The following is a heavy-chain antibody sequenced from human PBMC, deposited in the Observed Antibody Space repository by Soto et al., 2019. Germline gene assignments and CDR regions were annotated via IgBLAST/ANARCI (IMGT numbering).Heavy chain of an antibody. CDR3: AKDAFGVVSRPARKHRYFDL. D-gene: IGHD3-3*01. V-gene: IGHV3-23*01. Sequence: GSLRLSCAASGFTFSSYAMSWVRQAPGKGLEWVSAISGSGGSTYYADSVKGRFTISRDNSKNTLYLQMNSLRAEDTAVYYCAKDAFGVVSRPARKHRYFDLWGRGTLVTVS. J-gene: IGHJ2*01. CDR2: ISGSGGST. CDR1: GFTFSSYA.